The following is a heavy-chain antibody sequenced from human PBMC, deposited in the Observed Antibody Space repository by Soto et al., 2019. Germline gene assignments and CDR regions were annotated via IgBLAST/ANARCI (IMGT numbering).Heavy chain of an antibody. Sequence: PGESLKSSCKGAGYSFTSDWSSWVRQMPGKGLEWMWRIDPSDSYTNYSAAFQGHVTISAYKSISTAYLQWSSLKASAPAMYYCARVLSHYYASSGYFPHCGQGTLVTVSS. D-gene: IGHD3-22*01. CDR1: GYSFTSDW. CDR3: ARVLSHYYASSGYFPH. CDR2: IDPSDSYT. V-gene: IGHV5-10-1*01. J-gene: IGHJ4*02.